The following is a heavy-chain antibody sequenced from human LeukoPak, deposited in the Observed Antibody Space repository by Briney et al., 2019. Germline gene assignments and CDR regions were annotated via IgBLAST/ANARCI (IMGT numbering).Heavy chain of an antibody. Sequence: SETLSLSCTVSGGSISSYYRSWVRQPPGKGLEWIGNIYYSGGTNYNPSLKSRVTISSDTSKNQFFLKLSAVTAADAAVYYGAGSASFVARIDYWGQGTLVTVSS. V-gene: IGHV4-59*01. CDR2: IYYSGGT. CDR3: AGSASFVARIDY. CDR1: GGSISSYY. J-gene: IGHJ4*02. D-gene: IGHD3-10*01.